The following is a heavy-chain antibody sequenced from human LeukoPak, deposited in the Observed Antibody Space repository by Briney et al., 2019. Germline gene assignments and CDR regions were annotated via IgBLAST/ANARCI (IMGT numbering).Heavy chain of an antibody. CDR2: ISAYNGNT. J-gene: IGHJ5*02. D-gene: IGHD3-22*01. V-gene: IGHV1-18*01. Sequence: ASVKVSCKASGYTFTSYGISWVRQAPGQGLEWMGWISAYNGNTNYAQKLQGRVTMTTDTSTSTAYMELRSLRSDDTAVYYCAREKTYYYDSSGYGNWFDPWGQGTLVTVSS. CDR3: AREKTYYYDSSGYGNWFDP. CDR1: GYTFTSYG.